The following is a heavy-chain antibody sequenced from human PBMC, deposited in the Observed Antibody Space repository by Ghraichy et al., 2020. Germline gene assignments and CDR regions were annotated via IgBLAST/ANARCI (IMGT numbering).Heavy chain of an antibody. CDR1: GFTFSSYA. Sequence: GESLNISCAASGFTFSSYAMSWVRQDPGKELEWVSAISGSGGSTYYADSVKGRFTISRDNSKNTLYLQMNSLRAEDTAVYYCAKEVGNLDYGSGSYIYWGQGTLVTVSS. D-gene: IGHD3-10*01. V-gene: IGHV3-23*01. CDR2: ISGSGGST. J-gene: IGHJ4*02. CDR3: AKEVGNLDYGSGSYIY.